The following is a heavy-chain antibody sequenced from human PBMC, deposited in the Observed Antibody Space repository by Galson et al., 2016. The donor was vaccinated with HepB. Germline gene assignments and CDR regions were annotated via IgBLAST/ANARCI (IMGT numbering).Heavy chain of an antibody. Sequence: SLRLSCAASGFSVSGKYMSWARQAPGKGLEWVSAIFSGDATYYRDSVKGRFTISRGTSKNTLYLQMNNLGAEDTAIYYCEGYSDPFDIWGQGTMVTVSS. J-gene: IGHJ3*02. CDR2: IFSGDAT. V-gene: IGHV3-53*01. D-gene: IGHD3-22*01. CDR1: GFSVSGKY. CDR3: EGYSDPFDI.